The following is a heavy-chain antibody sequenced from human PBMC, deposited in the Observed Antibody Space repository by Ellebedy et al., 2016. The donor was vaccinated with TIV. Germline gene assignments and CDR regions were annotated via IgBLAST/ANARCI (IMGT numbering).Heavy chain of an antibody. D-gene: IGHD3-3*01. CDR1: GFTVSHYA. J-gene: IGHJ6*03. CDR2: FSFDGRSR. CDR3: ARVETAWSRGNYDQFMDV. Sequence: GESLKISXAASGFTVSHYAMHWVRQAPGKGLEWVAFFSFDGRSRDHADSVRGRFTISRDDSKKMVYLQMNSLRGEDTAVYYCARVETAWSRGNYDQFMDVWGRGTTVTVSS. V-gene: IGHV3-30-3*01.